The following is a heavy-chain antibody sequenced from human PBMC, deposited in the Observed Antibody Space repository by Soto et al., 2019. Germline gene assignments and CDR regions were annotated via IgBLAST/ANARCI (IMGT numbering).Heavy chain of an antibody. CDR2: IIPIFGTA. V-gene: IGHV1-69*01. Sequence: QVQLVQSGAEVKKPGSSVKVSCKASGGTFSSYAISWVRQAPGQGLEWMGGIIPIFGTANYAQKFQGRVTITADESTSTAYMELSRLRSEDTAVYYCARERDYYDSSGMNWFDPWGQGTLVTVSS. J-gene: IGHJ5*02. CDR1: GGTFSSYA. CDR3: ARERDYYDSSGMNWFDP. D-gene: IGHD3-22*01.